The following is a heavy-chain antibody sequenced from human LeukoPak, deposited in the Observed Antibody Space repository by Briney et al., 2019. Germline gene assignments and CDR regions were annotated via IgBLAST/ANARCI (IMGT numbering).Heavy chain of an antibody. CDR3: AKEVAIYGDHIPYYYYYYMDV. CDR2: ISGSGGST. V-gene: IGHV3-23*01. D-gene: IGHD4-17*01. Sequence: PGGSLRLSCAASGFTFSSYAMSWVRQAPGKGLEWVSAISGSGGSTYYADSVKGRFTISRDNSKNTLYLQMNSLRAEDTAVYYCAKEVAIYGDHIPYYYYYYMDVWGKGTTVTVSS. CDR1: GFTFSSYA. J-gene: IGHJ6*03.